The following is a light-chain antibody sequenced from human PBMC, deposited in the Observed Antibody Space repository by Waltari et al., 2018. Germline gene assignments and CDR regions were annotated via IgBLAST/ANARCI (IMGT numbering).Light chain of an antibody. CDR1: SSDVGGYNS. J-gene: IGLJ1*01. CDR2: DVS. V-gene: IGLV2-11*01. CDR3: CSYAGSYAEV. Sequence: QSALTQPRSVSGSPGQSVTISCTGTSSDVGGYNSVSWYQQHPGKAPKLMIYDVSQRASGFPDRFSGSKSGNTASLTISGLQGEDEADYYCCSYAGSYAEVFGTGTKVTVL.